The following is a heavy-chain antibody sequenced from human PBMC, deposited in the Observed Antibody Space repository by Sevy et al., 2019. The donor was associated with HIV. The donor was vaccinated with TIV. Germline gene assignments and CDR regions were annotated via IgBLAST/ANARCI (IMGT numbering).Heavy chain of an antibody. V-gene: IGHV3-23*01. CDR2: LIGGGSRT. Sequence: GGSLRLSCAASGFPFSNFAMSWVRQAPGKGLEWVSTLIGGGSRTYYADSVTGRFIISRDNSRNTLYLRMNSLRAEETAIYYCAKRRVQSGLSGGGANYGMDVCGRGTTVTVSS. CDR3: AKRRVQSGLSGGGANYGMDV. J-gene: IGHJ6*02. D-gene: IGHD2-8*02. CDR1: GFPFSNFA.